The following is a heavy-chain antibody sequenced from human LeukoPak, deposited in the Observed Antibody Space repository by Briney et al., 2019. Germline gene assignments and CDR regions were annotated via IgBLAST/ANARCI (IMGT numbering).Heavy chain of an antibody. Sequence: ASVKVSCKASGYTFTSYGISWVRQAPRQGREWMGWISAYNGNTNYAQKLQGRVTMTTDTSTSTAYMELRSLRSDDTAVYYCARESEWEPSMGFGYWGQGTLVTVSS. CDR1: GYTFTSYG. J-gene: IGHJ4*02. CDR2: ISAYNGNT. V-gene: IGHV1-18*01. D-gene: IGHD1-26*01. CDR3: ARESEWEPSMGFGY.